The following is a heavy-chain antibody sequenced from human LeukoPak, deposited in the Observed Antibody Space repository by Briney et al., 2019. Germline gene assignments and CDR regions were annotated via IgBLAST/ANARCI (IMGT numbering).Heavy chain of an antibody. CDR2: ISADGSVT. J-gene: IGHJ5*02. CDR1: GFTFSRYW. Sequence: PGGSLRLSCADSGFTFSRYWMHWVRQTPGKGLVWVSCISADGSVTRYADSVKGRFTISRDNTKSTLYLQMHSLRAEDTAVYYCATAGGDGSRMVFDPWGQGTLVTVSS. V-gene: IGHV3-74*01. CDR3: ATAGGDGSRMVFDP. D-gene: IGHD2-15*01.